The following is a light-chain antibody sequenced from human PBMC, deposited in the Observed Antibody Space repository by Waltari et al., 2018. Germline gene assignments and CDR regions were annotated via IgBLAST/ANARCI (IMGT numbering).Light chain of an antibody. CDR3: SSYAGSNNFV. J-gene: IGLJ1*01. CDR1: SGDVGAYDF. CDR2: EVN. Sequence: QSALTQPPSASGSPGQSVTISCTGTSGDVGAYDFVSWYQQNPGKAPKLLIYEVNKRPAGVPDRFSGSKAGNTASLTVSGLQADDEADYYCSSYAGSNNFVFGPGTEVTVL. V-gene: IGLV2-8*01.